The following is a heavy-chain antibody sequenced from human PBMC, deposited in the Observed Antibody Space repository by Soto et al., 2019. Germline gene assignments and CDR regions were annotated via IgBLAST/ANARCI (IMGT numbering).Heavy chain of an antibody. V-gene: IGHV3-30*18. CDR2: ISYDGSNK. J-gene: IGHJ4*02. Sequence: GSLRLSCAASGFTFSSYGMHWVRQAPGKGLEWVAVISYDGSNKYYADSVKGRFTISRGNSKNTLYLQMNSLRAEDTAVYYCAKDQTDDFWSGLFDYWGQGTLVTVSS. D-gene: IGHD3-3*01. CDR3: AKDQTDDFWSGLFDY. CDR1: GFTFSSYG.